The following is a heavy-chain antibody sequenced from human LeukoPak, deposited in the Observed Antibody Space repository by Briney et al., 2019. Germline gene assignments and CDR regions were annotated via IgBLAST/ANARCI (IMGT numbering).Heavy chain of an antibody. D-gene: IGHD2-15*01. Sequence: GGSLRLSCAPSGFTSNNNAMTSVPHAPGKGLEWVSAVSGRGDATYYADSVKGRFTISRDDSKNTLYLQMNSLRAEDTAVYHCAKAPPAATNYYYGMDVWGQGTTVTVSS. CDR3: AKAPPAATNYYYGMDV. J-gene: IGHJ6*02. CDR1: GFTSNNNA. CDR2: VSGRGDAT. V-gene: IGHV3-23*01.